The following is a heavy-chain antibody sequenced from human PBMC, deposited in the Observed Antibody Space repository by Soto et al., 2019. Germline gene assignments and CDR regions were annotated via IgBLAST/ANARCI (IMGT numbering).Heavy chain of an antibody. D-gene: IGHD3-10*01. CDR1: GFTFSSYW. Sequence: EVQLVESGGGLVQPGGSLRLSCAASGFTFSSYWMSWVRQAPGKGLEWVANIKQEGSEKYYVDSVKGRFTVSRDNAKNSLYLQMNSLRAEDTAVYYCARETLITMVRSRGPDYYYYHGMDVWGQGTKVTVSS. CDR3: ARETLITMVRSRGPDYYYYHGMDV. J-gene: IGHJ6*02. CDR2: IKQEGSEK. V-gene: IGHV3-7*03.